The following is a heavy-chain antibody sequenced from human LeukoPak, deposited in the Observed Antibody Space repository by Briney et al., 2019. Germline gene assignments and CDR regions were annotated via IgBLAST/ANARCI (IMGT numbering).Heavy chain of an antibody. CDR1: GFTFSSNS. D-gene: IGHD6-13*01. CDR2: ISSSSSYI. V-gene: IGHV3-21*01. Sequence: GGSLRLSCAASGFTFSSNSMNWVRQAPGTGLEWVSSISSSSSYIYYADSVKGRFTISRDNAKNSLYLQMNSLRAEDTAVYYCESHPNAAAGLYYYYYMDVWGKGTTVTVSS. CDR3: ESHPNAAAGLYYYYYMDV. J-gene: IGHJ6*03.